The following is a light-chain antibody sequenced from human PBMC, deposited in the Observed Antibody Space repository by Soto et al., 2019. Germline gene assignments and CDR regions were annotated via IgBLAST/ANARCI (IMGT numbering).Light chain of an antibody. CDR2: NTN. J-gene: IGLJ2*01. V-gene: IGLV1-44*01. Sequence: QSALTQPPSASGAPGQRVTISCSGSGSNIGSNPVTWYQQLPRTAPKLLIYNTNQRPSGVPERFSASRSGTSASLAISGLQSEDEADYYCSSHAGNNTGLFGGGTKLTVL. CDR3: SSHAGNNTGL. CDR1: GSNIGSNP.